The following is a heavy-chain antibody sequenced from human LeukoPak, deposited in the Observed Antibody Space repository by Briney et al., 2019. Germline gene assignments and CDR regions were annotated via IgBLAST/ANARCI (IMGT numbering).Heavy chain of an antibody. CDR1: GGSISSGGYY. D-gene: IGHD5-24*01. CDR2: IYYSGST. J-gene: IGHJ4*02. CDR3: ARGRDAYKVGY. V-gene: IGHV4-31*03. Sequence: SETLSLTCTVSGGSISSGGYYWSWIRQHPGKGLEWIGYIYYSGSTYYNPSLKSRVTISVDTSKNQFSLNLSSVTAADTAVYYCARGRDAYKVGYWGQGTLVTVSS.